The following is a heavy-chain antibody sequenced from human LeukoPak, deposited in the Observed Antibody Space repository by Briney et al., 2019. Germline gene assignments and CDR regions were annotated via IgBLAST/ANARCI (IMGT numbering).Heavy chain of an antibody. Sequence: SETLSLTRTVSGGSISSYYWSWIRQPPGKGLEWIGYIYYSGSTNYNPSLKSRVTISVDTSKNQFSLKLSSVTAADTAVYYCARGGYTAMVTHVDYWGQGTLVTVSS. V-gene: IGHV4-59*01. CDR1: GGSISSYY. CDR2: IYYSGST. D-gene: IGHD5-18*01. J-gene: IGHJ4*02. CDR3: ARGGYTAMVTHVDY.